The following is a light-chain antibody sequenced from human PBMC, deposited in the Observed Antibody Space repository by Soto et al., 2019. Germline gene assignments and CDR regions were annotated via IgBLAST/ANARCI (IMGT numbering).Light chain of an antibody. Sequence: IVLTQSPATLSLSPGERATLSCRASQSVSSYLAWYQQKPGQAPRLLIYDASSRATGIPARFSGSGSGTDFTLTISSLQPDDFATYYCQHYNSYSEAFGQGTKVDI. CDR3: QHYNSYSEA. V-gene: IGKV3-11*01. CDR1: QSVSSY. CDR2: DAS. J-gene: IGKJ1*01.